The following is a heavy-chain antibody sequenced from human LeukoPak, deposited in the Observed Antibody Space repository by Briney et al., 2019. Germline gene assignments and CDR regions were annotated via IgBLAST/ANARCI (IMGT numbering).Heavy chain of an antibody. CDR2: ISWNSGSI. Sequence: GGSLRLSCAASGFTFDDYAMHWVRQAPGKGLEWVSGISWNSGSIGYADSVKGRFTISRDNAKNSLYLQMNSLRAEDTALYYCAKDMSSGSPVAFDIWGQGTMVTASS. D-gene: IGHD1-26*01. V-gene: IGHV3-9*01. CDR1: GFTFDDYA. CDR3: AKDMSSGSPVAFDI. J-gene: IGHJ3*02.